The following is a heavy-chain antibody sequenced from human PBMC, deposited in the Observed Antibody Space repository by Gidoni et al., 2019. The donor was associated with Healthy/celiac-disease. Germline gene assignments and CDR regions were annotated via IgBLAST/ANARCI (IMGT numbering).Heavy chain of an antibody. J-gene: IGHJ5*02. CDR1: GGSISSGDSY. D-gene: IGHD2-2*01. Sequence: QVQLQESGPGLVKPSQTLSLTCTVSGGSISSGDSYWSWIRQPPGKVLEWIGYIYYSGSTYYNPALKSRVTISVDTSKNQFSLKLSSVTAADTAVYYCARAGGIVVVPAANENWFDPWGQGTLVTVSS. CDR3: ARAGGIVVVPAANENWFDP. CDR2: IYYSGST. V-gene: IGHV4-30-4*01.